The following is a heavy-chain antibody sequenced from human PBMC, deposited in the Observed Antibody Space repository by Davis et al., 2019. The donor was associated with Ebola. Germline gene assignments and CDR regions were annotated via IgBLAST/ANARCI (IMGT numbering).Heavy chain of an antibody. Sequence: PGGSLRLSCEASGFTFSSYEMNWVRQAPGKGLEWVSYIDSSASTTYYADSVKGRFTISRDNAKNSLFLQMNNLRAEDTAVYYCARDGGDSGIRFDSWGQGTLVTVSS. CDR3: ARDGGDSGIRFDS. V-gene: IGHV3-48*03. D-gene: IGHD3-10*01. J-gene: IGHJ4*02. CDR1: GFTFSSYE. CDR2: IDSSASTT.